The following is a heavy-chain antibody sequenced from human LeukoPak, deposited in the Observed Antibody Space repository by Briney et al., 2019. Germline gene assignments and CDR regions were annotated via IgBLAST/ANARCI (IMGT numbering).Heavy chain of an antibody. CDR1: GGSISSYY. J-gene: IGHJ4*02. CDR3: ARLKLAAAGTPLDFDY. D-gene: IGHD6-13*01. V-gene: IGHV4-59*01. CDR2: IYYSGST. Sequence: PSETPSLTCTVSGGSISSYYWSWIRQPPGKGLEWIGYIYYSGSTNYNPSLKSRVTISVDTSKNQFSLKLSSVTAADTAVYYCARLKLAAAGTPLDFDYWGQGTLVTVSS.